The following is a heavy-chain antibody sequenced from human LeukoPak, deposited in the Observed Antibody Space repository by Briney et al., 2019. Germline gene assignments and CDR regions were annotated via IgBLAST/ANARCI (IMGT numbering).Heavy chain of an antibody. V-gene: IGHV4-59*01. Sequence: SETLSLTCTVSGGSISSYYWSWIRQPPGKGLEWIGYIYYSGSTNYNPSLKSRVTISVDTSKNQFSLKLSSVTAADTAVYYCARLGGLTVTLDYWGQGTLVTVSS. CDR3: ARLGGLTVTLDY. CDR1: GGSISSYY. CDR2: IYYSGST. J-gene: IGHJ4*02. D-gene: IGHD4-17*01.